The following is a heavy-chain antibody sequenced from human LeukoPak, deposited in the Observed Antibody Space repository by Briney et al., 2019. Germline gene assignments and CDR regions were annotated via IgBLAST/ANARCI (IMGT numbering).Heavy chain of an antibody. V-gene: IGHV3-30*02. CDR1: GFTFSSYG. CDR3: AKGREVVTSPYYYYMDV. J-gene: IGHJ6*03. Sequence: GGSLRLSCAASGFTFSSYGMHWVRQAPGKGLEWVAFIRYDGSNKYYADSVKGRFTISRDNSKNTLYLQMNSLRAEDTAVYYCAKGREVVTSPYYYYMDVWGKGTTVTVSS. CDR2: IRYDGSNK. D-gene: IGHD3-22*01.